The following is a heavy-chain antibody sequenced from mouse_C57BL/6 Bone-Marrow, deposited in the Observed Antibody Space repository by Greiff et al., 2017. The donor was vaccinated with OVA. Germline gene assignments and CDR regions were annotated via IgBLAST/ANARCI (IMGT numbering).Heavy chain of an antibody. J-gene: IGHJ4*01. CDR2: ISSGGDYI. CDR3: TRERSLSCPAYYAMDD. D-gene: IGHD3-3*01. V-gene: IGHV5-9-1*02. CDR1: GFTFSSYA. Sequence: EVKVVESGEGLVKPGGSLKLSCAASGFTFSSYAMSWVRLTPEKRLEWVAYISSGGDYIYYADTVKGRFTISRDNARNTLYLQMRRRKSEDTAMDYCTRERSLSCPAYYAMDDWGQGTSVTVSS.